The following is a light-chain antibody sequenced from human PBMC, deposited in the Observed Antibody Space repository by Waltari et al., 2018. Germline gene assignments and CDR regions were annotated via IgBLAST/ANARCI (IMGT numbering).Light chain of an antibody. CDR1: QSVSSY. J-gene: IGKJ4*01. CDR3: QQRSNWPLT. V-gene: IGKV3-11*01. CDR2: DAS. Sequence: EIVLTQSPATLSLSPGERATLSCRASQSVSSYLAWYQKKPGQAPRLLIYDASNRATGIPARCSGSGAWTDFTLTISSLEPEYFAVYYWQQRSNWPLTFGGGTKVEIK.